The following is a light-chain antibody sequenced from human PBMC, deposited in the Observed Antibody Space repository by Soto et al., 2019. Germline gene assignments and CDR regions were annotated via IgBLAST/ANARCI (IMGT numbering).Light chain of an antibody. V-gene: IGKV1-39*01. J-gene: IGKJ2*01. CDR2: AAS. CDR1: QSISSH. CDR3: QQSYSTPYT. Sequence: DIQMTQSPSSLSASVGDRVTITCRASQSISSHLNWYQQKPGKAPKLLIYAASSLQSGVPSRFSGSGSGTDLTLTISSLQPEDFATYYCQQSYSTPYTFGQGTKLVIK.